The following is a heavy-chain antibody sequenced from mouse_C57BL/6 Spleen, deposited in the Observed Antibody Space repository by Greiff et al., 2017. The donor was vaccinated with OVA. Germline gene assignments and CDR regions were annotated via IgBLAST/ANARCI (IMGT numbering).Heavy chain of an antibody. J-gene: IGHJ2*01. CDR3: ARSYSNRDYFDY. CDR1: GYAFSSSW. CDR2: IYPGDGDT. V-gene: IGHV1-82*01. Sequence: VQLQESGPELVKPGASVKISCKASGYAFSSSWMNWVKQRPGKGLEWIGRIYPGDGDTNYNGKFKGKATLTADKSSSTAYMQLSSLTSEDSAVYFCARSYSNRDYFDYWGQGTTLTVSS. D-gene: IGHD2-5*01.